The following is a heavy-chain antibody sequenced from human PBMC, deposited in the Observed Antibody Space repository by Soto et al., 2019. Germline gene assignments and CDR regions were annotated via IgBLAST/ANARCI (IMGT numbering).Heavy chain of an antibody. Sequence: SVKVSCKAAGGTFRSYTISWVRQAPGQGLEWMGRIIPILGIANYAQKFQGRVTITADKSTSTAYMELSSLRSEDTAVYYCARGGGRLRYFDWLPLYYWGQGTLVTVSS. V-gene: IGHV1-69*02. CDR2: IIPILGIA. CDR1: GGTFRSYT. J-gene: IGHJ4*02. D-gene: IGHD3-9*01. CDR3: ARGGGRLRYFDWLPLYY.